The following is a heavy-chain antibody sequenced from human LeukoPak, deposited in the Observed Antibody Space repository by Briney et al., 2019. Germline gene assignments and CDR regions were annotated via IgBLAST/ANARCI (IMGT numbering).Heavy chain of an antibody. CDR3: ARHISGSVAFDI. Sequence: SLTGRVCGGWKVGRYWRWIRHPQGKGLEWLGYIYHSGSTKYNPSLESRVTISVDTSKNQFSLKVSSVTAADTAMYHCARHISGSVAFDIWGQGTMVTVSS. CDR2: IYHSGST. J-gene: IGHJ3*02. V-gene: IGHV4-59*08. CDR1: GGWKVGRY. D-gene: IGHD1-20*01.